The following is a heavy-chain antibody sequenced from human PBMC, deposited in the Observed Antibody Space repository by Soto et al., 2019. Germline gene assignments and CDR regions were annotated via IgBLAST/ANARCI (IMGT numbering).Heavy chain of an antibody. CDR3: ARVLRLGELSYYFDY. J-gene: IGHJ4*02. V-gene: IGHV3-48*03. CDR1: GFTFSSYE. Sequence: GGSLRLSCAASGFTFSSYEMNWVRQAPGKGLEWVSYISSSGSTIYYADSVKGRFTISRDNAKNSLYLQMNSLRAEDTAVYYCARVLRLGELSYYFDYWGQGTLVTVSS. CDR2: ISSSGSTI. D-gene: IGHD3-16*02.